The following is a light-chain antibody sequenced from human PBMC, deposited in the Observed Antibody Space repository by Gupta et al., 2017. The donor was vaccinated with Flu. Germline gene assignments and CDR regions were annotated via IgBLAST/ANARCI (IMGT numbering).Light chain of an antibody. Sequence: SALTQPASLPGPPGQASCISCTGTTSDVGGYNSVSCYQQRTGTEPNLMIYDASNPPSGMSTRLSSSKSGNTAALPISGRQAEDEADYYCSPYTSGSTHLVAFGGGTKLTVL. V-gene: IGLV2-14*01. CDR3: SPYTSGSTHLVA. CDR2: DAS. J-gene: IGLJ2*01. CDR1: TSDVGGYNS.